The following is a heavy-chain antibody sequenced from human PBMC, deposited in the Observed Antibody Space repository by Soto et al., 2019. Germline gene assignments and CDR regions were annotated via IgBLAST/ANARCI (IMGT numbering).Heavy chain of an antibody. Sequence: PGGSLRLSCAASGFTVSSNYMSWVRQAPGKGLEWVSVIYSGGSTYYADSAKGRFTISRDNSKNTLYLQMNSLRAEDTAVYYCARDSTSVVTPHTVYYYYGMDVWGQGTTVTVSS. CDR3: ARDSTSVVTPHTVYYYYGMDV. CDR1: GFTVSSNY. D-gene: IGHD2-21*02. J-gene: IGHJ6*02. CDR2: IYSGGST. V-gene: IGHV3-53*01.